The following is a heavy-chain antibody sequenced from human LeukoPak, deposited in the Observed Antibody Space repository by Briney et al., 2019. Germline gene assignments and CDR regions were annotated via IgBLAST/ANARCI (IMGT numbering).Heavy chain of an antibody. J-gene: IGHJ4*02. V-gene: IGHV4-34*01. CDR2: INHSGST. CDR1: GESFSGYY. D-gene: IGHD2-15*01. CDR3: ARGWSSGSCHLDY. Sequence: SETLSLTCAVYGESFSGYYWSWIRQPPGKGLEWIGEINHSGSTNYNPSLKSRVTISVDTSKNQFSLKMYSVTAADAAVYFCARGWSSGSCHLDYWGQGTLVTVSS.